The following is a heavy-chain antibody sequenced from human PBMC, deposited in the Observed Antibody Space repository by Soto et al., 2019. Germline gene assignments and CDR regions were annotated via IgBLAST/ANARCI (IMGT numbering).Heavy chain of an antibody. D-gene: IGHD5-18*01. CDR3: ARDRTAMVGGGFDY. J-gene: IGHJ4*02. Sequence: QVQLVESGGGSVKPGGSLRLSCATSGFTFSDYYMSWLRQAPGKGLEWVSYISSRSGYTNYADSVKGRFTISRDNAKNSLYLQMNSLRAEDTAVYYCARDRTAMVGGGFDYWGQGTLVTVSS. CDR2: ISSRSGYT. V-gene: IGHV3-11*05. CDR1: GFTFSDYY.